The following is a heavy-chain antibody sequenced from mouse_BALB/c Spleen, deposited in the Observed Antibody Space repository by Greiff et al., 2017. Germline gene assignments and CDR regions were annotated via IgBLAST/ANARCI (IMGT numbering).Heavy chain of an antibody. J-gene: IGHJ4*01. CDR3: TREGYAMDY. CDR2: INPSNGGT. CDR1: GYTFTSYY. Sequence: VKLVESGAELVKPGASVKLSCKASGYTFTSYYMYWVKQRPGQGLEWIGEINPSNGGTNFNEKFKSKATLTVDKSSSTAYMQLSSLTSEDSAVYYCTREGYAMDYWGQGTSVTVSS. V-gene: IGHV1S81*02.